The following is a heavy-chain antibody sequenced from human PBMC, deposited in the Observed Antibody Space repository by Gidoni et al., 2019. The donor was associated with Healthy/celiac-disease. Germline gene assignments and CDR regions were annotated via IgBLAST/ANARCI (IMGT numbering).Heavy chain of an antibody. CDR2: IKQDGSEK. Sequence: EVQLVESGGGLVQPGGSLRLSCAASGFTFSRYVMSWVRQAPGKGLEWVANIKQDGSEKYYVDSVKGRFTISRDNAKNSLYLQMNSLRAEDTAVYYCARFITMVRGVIIFYYYGMDVWGQGTTVTVSS. CDR1: GFTFSRYV. D-gene: IGHD3-10*01. CDR3: ARFITMVRGVIIFYYYGMDV. J-gene: IGHJ6*02. V-gene: IGHV3-7*01.